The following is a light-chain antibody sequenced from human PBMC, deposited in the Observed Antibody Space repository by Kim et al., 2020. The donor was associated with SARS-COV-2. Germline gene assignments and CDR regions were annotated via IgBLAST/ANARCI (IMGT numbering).Light chain of an antibody. J-gene: IGKJ1*01. CDR1: QGIDRW. CDR3: QQYISYSRT. CDR2: KAS. V-gene: IGKV1-5*03. Sequence: DIQMTQSPSTLSASVGDRVTITCRASQGIDRWLAWYQQKPGKAPKLLIQKASSLEGGVPSRFSGSGSGTEFTLTISSLQPDDVATYYCQQYISYSRTFGQGTKVDIK.